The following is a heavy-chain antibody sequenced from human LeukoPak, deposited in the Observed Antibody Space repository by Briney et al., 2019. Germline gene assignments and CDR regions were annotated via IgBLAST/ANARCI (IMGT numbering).Heavy chain of an antibody. CDR2: ISSSSSYI. CDR3: AREATRYSGYDYWFDP. V-gene: IGHV3-21*01. D-gene: IGHD5-12*01. J-gene: IGHJ5*02. CDR1: GFTFSSYS. Sequence: GGSLRLSCAASGFTFSSYSMNWVRQAPGKGLEWVSSISSSSSYIYYADSVKGRFTISRDNAKNSLYLQMNSLRAEDTAVYYCAREATRYSGYDYWFDPWGQGTLVTVSS.